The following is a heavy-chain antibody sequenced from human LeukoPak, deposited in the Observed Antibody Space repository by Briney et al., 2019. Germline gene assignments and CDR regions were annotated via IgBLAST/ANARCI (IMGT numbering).Heavy chain of an antibody. Sequence: PGGSLRLSCAASGFTFDDYAMHWVRQAPGKGLEWVSGISWNSGSIGYADSVKGRFTISRDNAKNSLYLQMNSLRAEDTALYYCAKDSYDSSGSSDYWGQGTLVTVSS. CDR2: ISWNSGSI. D-gene: IGHD3-22*01. J-gene: IGHJ4*02. CDR3: AKDSYDSSGSSDY. CDR1: GFTFDDYA. V-gene: IGHV3-9*01.